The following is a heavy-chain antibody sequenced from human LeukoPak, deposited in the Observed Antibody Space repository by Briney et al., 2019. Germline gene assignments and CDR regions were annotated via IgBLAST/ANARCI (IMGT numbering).Heavy chain of an antibody. CDR1: GYSLTNYW. CDR2: ISPGDSDT. Sequence: GESLKISCKGSGYSLTNYWIGWVRQMPGKGLEWMGIISPGDSDTRYSPSVQGQVTISVDKSISTAYLQWNSLKASDTAMYYCARVRLDYDYVWGSYRAPSYYYYMDVWGKGTTVTVSS. V-gene: IGHV5-51*01. D-gene: IGHD3-16*02. CDR3: ARVRLDYDYVWGSYRAPSYYYYMDV. J-gene: IGHJ6*03.